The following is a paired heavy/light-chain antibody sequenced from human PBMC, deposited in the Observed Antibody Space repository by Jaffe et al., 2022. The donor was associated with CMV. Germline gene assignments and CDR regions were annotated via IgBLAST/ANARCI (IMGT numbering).Heavy chain of an antibody. CDR2: IKLSDGST. Sequence: QVQLVQSGAEVKEPGASVKVSCKASGYTFTDYYMHWVRQAPGPGLEWMGIIKLSDGSTNYAQKFQGRVAMTRDTSTSTLYMDLSGLTSEDTAVYFCVRADPLQHFDYWGQGTPVTVSS. V-gene: IGHV1-46*01. CDR1: GYTFTDYY. CDR3: VRADPLQHFDY. D-gene: IGHD2-2*01. J-gene: IGHJ4*02.
Light chain of an antibody. Sequence: EIVMTQTPLSLPVTLGQPASISCRSSEALVHSDGNTYVSWLLQRPGQPPRLLIYKISDRFAGVPDRFSGSGAEADFTLKISRVEAEDVGVYYCMQATHFPRTFGQGTRVEIK. J-gene: IGKJ1*01. CDR3: MQATHFPRT. CDR1: EALVHSDGNTY. CDR2: KIS. V-gene: IGKV2-24*01.